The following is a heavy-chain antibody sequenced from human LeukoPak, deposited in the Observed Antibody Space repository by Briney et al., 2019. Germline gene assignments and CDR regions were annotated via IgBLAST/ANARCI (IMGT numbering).Heavy chain of an antibody. D-gene: IGHD1-26*01. CDR2: IYPDDSET. V-gene: IGHV5-51*01. J-gene: IGHJ6*02. CDR3: ARPSSGTYYGMDV. CDR1: GYRFTSYW. Sequence: TGESLKISCKGSGYRFTSYWIAWVRQMPGKGLEWMGTIYPDDSETRYSPSSQGQVTISADKSISTAYLQWSTLEASDTATYYCARPSSGTYYGMDVWGQGTTVTVSS.